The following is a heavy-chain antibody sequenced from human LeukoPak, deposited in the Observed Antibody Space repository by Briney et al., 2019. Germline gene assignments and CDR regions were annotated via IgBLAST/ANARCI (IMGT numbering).Heavy chain of an antibody. D-gene: IGHD2-15*01. Sequence: WGSPTLSCAASGFTFDDYGMSWVRQAPGKGLEWVAGINWNGGSTSYADSVKSQITISRATAKNFLSMQMYSPRGEDTALYYCARGGCTGGTCYYYHYGMDVWGQGTTVTVSS. CDR1: GFTFDDYG. J-gene: IGHJ6*02. CDR2: INWNGGST. CDR3: ARGGCTGGTCYYYHYGMDV. V-gene: IGHV3-20*04.